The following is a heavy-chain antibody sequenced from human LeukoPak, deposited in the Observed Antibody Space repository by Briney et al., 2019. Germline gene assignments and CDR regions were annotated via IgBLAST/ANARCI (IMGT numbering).Heavy chain of an antibody. V-gene: IGHV1-2*02. CDR3: VRALSTVATWLYL. Sequence: ASVKVSCKASGCTFTGYLMHWVGQAPGQGLEWMGWISPNSGDTKYAQKFQGRVTMTRDTSISTAYMELSSLRPDDTAVYHCVRALSTVATWLYLWGRGTLVTVSS. CDR1: GCTFTGYL. J-gene: IGHJ2*01. D-gene: IGHD4-17*01. CDR2: ISPNSGDT.